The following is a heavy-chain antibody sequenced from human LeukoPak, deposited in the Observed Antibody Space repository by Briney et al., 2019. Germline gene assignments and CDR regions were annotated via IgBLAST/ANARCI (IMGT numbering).Heavy chain of an antibody. Sequence: GGSLRLSCAASGFTFSDYYMSWLRQAPGKGLEWVSYISSSGSTIYYADSVKGRFTISRDNAKNSLYLQMNSLRAEDTAVYYCYGDERFVPDYYYYMDVWGKGTTVTVSS. D-gene: IGHD4-17*01. CDR2: ISSSGSTI. CDR3: YGDERFVPDYYYYMDV. CDR1: GFTFSDYY. V-gene: IGHV3-11*04. J-gene: IGHJ6*03.